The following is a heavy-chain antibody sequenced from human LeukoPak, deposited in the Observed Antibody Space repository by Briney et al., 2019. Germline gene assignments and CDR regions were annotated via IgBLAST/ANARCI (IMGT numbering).Heavy chain of an antibody. CDR3: ARKIGSSGAFDI. Sequence: SETLFLTCAVSGVPISSTNWWSWVRQPPGKGLEWIGEIYHSGSTNYNPSLRSRITISVDKSKDQFSLRLSSVTAADTAVYYCARKIGSSGAFDIWGQGTMVTVSS. V-gene: IGHV4-4*02. CDR2: IYHSGST. D-gene: IGHD1-26*01. J-gene: IGHJ3*02. CDR1: GVPISSTNW.